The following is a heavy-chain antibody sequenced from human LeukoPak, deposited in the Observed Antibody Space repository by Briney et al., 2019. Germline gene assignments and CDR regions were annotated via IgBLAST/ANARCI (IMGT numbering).Heavy chain of an antibody. CDR2: ISGSGGGT. CDR3: AKANAREFDY. J-gene: IGHJ4*02. CDR1: GFTFSSIA. Sequence: GGSLRLSCAASGFTFSSIAMSWVRQAPDKGLEWVSTISGSGGGTYYADSVKGRFTISRDDSKNTLYLQMNSLRADDTAVYYCAKANAREFDYWGQGTLVTVSS. V-gene: IGHV3-23*01. D-gene: IGHD3-10*01.